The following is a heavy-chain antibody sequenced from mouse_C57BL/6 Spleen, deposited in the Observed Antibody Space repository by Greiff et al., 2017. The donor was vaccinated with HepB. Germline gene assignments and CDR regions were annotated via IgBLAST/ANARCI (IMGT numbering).Heavy chain of an antibody. V-gene: IGHV1-72*01. D-gene: IGHD1-1*01. J-gene: IGHJ1*03. CDR3: ARKAYYYGSSTGYFDV. CDR2: IDPNSGGT. CDR1: GYTFTSYW. Sequence: QVQLQQPGAELVKPGASVKLSCKASGYTFTSYWMHWVKQRPGRGLEWIGRIDPNSGGTKYNEKFKSKATLTVDKPSSTASMQLSSLTSEDSAVYDCARKAYYYGSSTGYFDVWGTGTTVTVSS.